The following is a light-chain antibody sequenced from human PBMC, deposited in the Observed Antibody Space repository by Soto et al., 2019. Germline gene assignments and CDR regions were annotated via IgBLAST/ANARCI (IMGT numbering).Light chain of an antibody. Sequence: QSALTQPPSASGSPGQSVTISCTGISSDVGGYNYVSWYQQHPGKAPKVMIYEVNKRPSGVPDRFSGSKSGNTASLTVSGLPAEDEADYYCSSYAGSNNFVFGTGTKLTVL. CDR1: SSDVGGYNY. J-gene: IGLJ1*01. CDR3: SSYAGSNNFV. V-gene: IGLV2-8*01. CDR2: EVN.